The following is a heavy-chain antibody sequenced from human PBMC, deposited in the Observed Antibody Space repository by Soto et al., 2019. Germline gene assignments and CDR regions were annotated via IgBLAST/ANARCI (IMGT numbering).Heavy chain of an antibody. Sequence: ASVKVSCKASGYRFTSYGIGWVRQAPGQGLEWMGWINAYNGNTNCAQNLQGGVTLTTDTSTSTAYMELRSLRSNDTAVYYCAMVDVYVTPSPQDVWGQGTTVTVSS. J-gene: IGHJ6*02. CDR2: INAYNGNT. V-gene: IGHV1-18*01. CDR3: AMVDVYVTPSPQDV. CDR1: GYRFTSYG. D-gene: IGHD3-16*01.